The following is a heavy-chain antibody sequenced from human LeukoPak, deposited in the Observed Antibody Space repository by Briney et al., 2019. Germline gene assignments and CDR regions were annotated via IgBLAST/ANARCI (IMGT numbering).Heavy chain of an antibody. V-gene: IGHV4-59*01. Sequence: SETLSLTCTVSGGSISSYYWSWIRQPPGKGLEWIGYIYYSGSTNYNPSLKSRVTISVDTSENQFSLKLSSVTAADTAVYYCARSISYYDSSGPGYWGQRTLVTVSS. CDR2: IYYSGST. J-gene: IGHJ4*02. CDR3: ARSISYYDSSGPGY. D-gene: IGHD3-22*01. CDR1: GGSISSYY.